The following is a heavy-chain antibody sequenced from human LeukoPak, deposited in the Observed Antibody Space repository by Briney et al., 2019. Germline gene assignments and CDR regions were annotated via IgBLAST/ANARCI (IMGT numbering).Heavy chain of an antibody. CDR3: ARTSVRLDVDTAMVSDY. V-gene: IGHV1-18*01. CDR2: ISAYNGNT. D-gene: IGHD5-18*01. Sequence: ASVKVSCKASGYTFTSYGIRWVRQAPGQGLEWMGWISAYNGNTNYAQKLQGRVTMTTDTSTSTAYMELRSLRSDDTAVYYCARTSVRLDVDTAMVSDYWGQGTLVTVSS. J-gene: IGHJ4*02. CDR1: GYTFTSYG.